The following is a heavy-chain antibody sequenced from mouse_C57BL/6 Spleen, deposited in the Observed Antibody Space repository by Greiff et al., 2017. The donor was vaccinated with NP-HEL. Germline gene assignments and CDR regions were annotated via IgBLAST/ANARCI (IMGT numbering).Heavy chain of an antibody. D-gene: IGHD1-1*01. J-gene: IGHJ4*01. CDR2: INPSNGGT. CDR3: ARDRYGSRGDY. CDR1: GYTFTSYS. Sequence: VQLQQSGTELVKPGASVKLSCKASGYTFTSYSMHWVKQRPGQGLEWIGNINPSNGGTNYNEKFKSKATLTVDKSSSTAYMQHSSLSSEDSAVYYCARDRYGSRGDYWGQGTSVTVSS. V-gene: IGHV1-53*01.